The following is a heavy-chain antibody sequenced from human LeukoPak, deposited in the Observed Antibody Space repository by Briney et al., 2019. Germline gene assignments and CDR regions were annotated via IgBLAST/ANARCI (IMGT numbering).Heavy chain of an antibody. CDR2: ISGDGGRT. J-gene: IGHJ4*02. CDR3: VKDIHDRGYPDY. V-gene: IGHV3-43*02. Sequence: SGGSLRLSCAASGFSFDDYAMHWVRQAPGKGLEWVSRISGDGGRTFYADSVKGRFTISRDNSKNSLYLQMNSVSTEDSALYYCVKDIHDRGYPDYWGQGTLVTVSS. CDR1: GFSFDDYA. D-gene: IGHD3-22*01.